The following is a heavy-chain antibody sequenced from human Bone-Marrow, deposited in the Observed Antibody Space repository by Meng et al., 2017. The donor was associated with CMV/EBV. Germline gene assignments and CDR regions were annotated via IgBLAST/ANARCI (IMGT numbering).Heavy chain of an antibody. V-gene: IGHV3-72*01. D-gene: IGHD3-3*01. CDR1: FTLSDHY. CDR3: ARDQVWSGYPYGMDV. CDR2: TRNKANSYTT. Sequence: FTLSDHYINGVRQAPGEGPEWVGRTRNKANSYTTEYAASLKGRVTISTNDSQNSVYLDVRSLQTEDTAVYYCARDQVWSGYPYGMDVWGQGTTVTVSS. J-gene: IGHJ6*02.